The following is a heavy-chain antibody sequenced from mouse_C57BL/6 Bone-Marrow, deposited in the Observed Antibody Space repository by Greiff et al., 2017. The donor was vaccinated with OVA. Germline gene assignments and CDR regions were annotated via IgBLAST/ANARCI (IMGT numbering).Heavy chain of an antibody. CDR3: ARKEGGYFDV. Sequence: VQRVESGPGLVQPSQSLSITCTVSGFSLTSYGVHWVRQSPGKGLEWLGVIWSGGSTDYNAAFISRLSISKDNSKSQVFFKMNSLQADDTAIYYCARKEGGYFDVWGTGTTVTVSS. J-gene: IGHJ1*03. V-gene: IGHV2-2*01. CDR1: GFSLTSYG. CDR2: IWSGGST.